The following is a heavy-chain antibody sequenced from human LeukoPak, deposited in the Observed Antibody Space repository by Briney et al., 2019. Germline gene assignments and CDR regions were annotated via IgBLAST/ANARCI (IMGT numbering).Heavy chain of an antibody. J-gene: IGHJ4*02. CDR2: INPSGGST. Sequence: TSVKVSCKASGYTFTNYYMHWVRQAPGQGLEWMGIINPSGGSTSYAQKFQGRVSRVTMTRDTSTSTVYMELSSLKSEDTAVYYCARGVSSGPLGYWGQGTLVTVSS. CDR3: ARGVSSGPLGY. V-gene: IGHV1-46*01. D-gene: IGHD6-19*01. CDR1: GYTFTNYY.